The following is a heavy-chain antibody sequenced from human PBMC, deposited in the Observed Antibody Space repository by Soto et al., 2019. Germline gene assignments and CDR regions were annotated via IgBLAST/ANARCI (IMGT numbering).Heavy chain of an antibody. CDR2: INHSGST. D-gene: IGHD3-16*02. CDR3: ARASDYIWGSYRRYFDY. V-gene: IGHV4-34*01. J-gene: IGHJ4*02. CDR1: GGSFSGYY. Sequence: SETLSLTCAVYGGSFSGYYWSWIRQPPGKGLEWIGEINHSGSTNYNPSLKSRVTISVDTSKNQFSLKLSSVTAADTAVYYCARASDYIWGSYRRYFDYWGQGTLVTVSS.